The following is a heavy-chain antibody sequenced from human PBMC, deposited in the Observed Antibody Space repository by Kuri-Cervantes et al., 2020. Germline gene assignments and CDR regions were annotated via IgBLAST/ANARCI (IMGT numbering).Heavy chain of an antibody. CDR3: ARDRGGHIVVVTAPFDY. J-gene: IGHJ4*02. CDR1: GFTFSDYS. D-gene: IGHD2-21*02. Sequence: GESLKISCAASGFTFSDYSMSWVRQAPGKGLEWVSAFGNSGVSTYYADSVKGRFTISRDNAKNSLYLQMNSLRDEDTAVYYCARDRGGHIVVVTAPFDYWGQGTLVTVSS. V-gene: IGHV3-23*01. CDR2: FGNSGVST.